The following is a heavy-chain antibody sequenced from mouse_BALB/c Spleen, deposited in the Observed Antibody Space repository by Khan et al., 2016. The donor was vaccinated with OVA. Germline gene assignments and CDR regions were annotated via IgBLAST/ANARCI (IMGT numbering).Heavy chain of an antibody. CDR1: GYTFSSYW. V-gene: IGHV1-7*01. J-gene: IGHJ2*01. CDR2: INPTSGYT. Sequence: QVQLQQSGAEQAKPGASVKMSCKTSGYTFSSYWMHWVKQRPGQGLEWIGYINPTSGYTAYNEKFKDKATLSADKSSSTAYMQLTSLTSEDSAVYCCARDRIDYWGQGTTLTVSS. CDR3: ARDRIDY.